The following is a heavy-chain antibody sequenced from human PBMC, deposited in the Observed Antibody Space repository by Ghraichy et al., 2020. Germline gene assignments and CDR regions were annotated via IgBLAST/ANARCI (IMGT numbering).Heavy chain of an antibody. Sequence: GGSLRLSCAASGFTFSSYAMHWVRQAPGKGLEWVAVISYDGSNKYYADSVKGRFTISRDNSKNTLYLQMNSLRAEDTAVYYCARDGYCSGGSCYSPNDYWGQGTLVTVSS. CDR2: ISYDGSNK. D-gene: IGHD2-15*01. J-gene: IGHJ4*02. CDR3: ARDGYCSGGSCYSPNDY. CDR1: GFTFSSYA. V-gene: IGHV3-30-3*01.